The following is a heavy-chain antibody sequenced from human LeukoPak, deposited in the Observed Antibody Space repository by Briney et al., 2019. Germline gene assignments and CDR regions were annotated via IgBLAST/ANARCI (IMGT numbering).Heavy chain of an antibody. Sequence: ASVTVSCMASGDTFSSYYMHWVRQAPGQGLEWMGIINPSGGSTTYAQKFQGRVTMTRDTSTSTVYMELSSLRSEDTAVYYCARGGVLRFLEHLDYWGQGTLVTVSS. CDR1: GDTFSSYY. D-gene: IGHD3-3*01. J-gene: IGHJ4*02. CDR3: ARGGVLRFLEHLDY. CDR2: INPSGGST. V-gene: IGHV1-46*01.